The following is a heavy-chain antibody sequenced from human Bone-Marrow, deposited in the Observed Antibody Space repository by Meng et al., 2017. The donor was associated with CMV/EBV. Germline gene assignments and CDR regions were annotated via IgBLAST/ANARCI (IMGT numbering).Heavy chain of an antibody. D-gene: IGHD5-24*01. CDR3: ARWLQLKRLYYYYGMDV. CDR2: INPSGGST. Sequence: ASVKVSCKASGYTFTSYYMHWVRQAPGQGLEWMGIINPSGGSTSYAQKFQGRVTMTRDTSTSTVYMELSSLRSEDTAVYYCARWLQLKRLYYYYGMDVWGQGTTVTVSS. CDR1: GYTFTSYY. V-gene: IGHV1-46*01. J-gene: IGHJ6*02.